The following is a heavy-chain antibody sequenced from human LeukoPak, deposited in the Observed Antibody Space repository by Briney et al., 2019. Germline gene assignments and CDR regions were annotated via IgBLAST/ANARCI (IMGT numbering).Heavy chain of an antibody. J-gene: IGHJ4*02. CDR1: GSTFSGHL. CDR3: AREGDRHFTFDY. D-gene: IGHD2/OR15-2a*01. Sequence: GGSLRLSCAASGSTFSGHLLHWVRQAPGKGLEWVGGTAYDGAEKYYADSVRGRFAISRDNSKSTVYLEMNSLRPEDAAVYYCAREGDRHFTFDYWGRGTLVTVSP. V-gene: IGHV3-30*01. CDR2: TAYDGAEK.